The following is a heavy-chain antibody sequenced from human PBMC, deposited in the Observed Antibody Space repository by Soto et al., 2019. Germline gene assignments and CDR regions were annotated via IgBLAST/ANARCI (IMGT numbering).Heavy chain of an antibody. J-gene: IGHJ6*02. D-gene: IGHD2-2*01. CDR1: GFTFTSSA. CDR2: IVVGSGNT. V-gene: IGHV1-58*01. Sequence: GASVKVSCKASGFTFTSSAVQWVRQARGQRLEWIGWIVVGSGNTNYAQKFQERVTITRDMSTSTAYMELSSLRSEDTAVYYCAAAYCSSTSCRAHYYYGMDVWGQGTTVTVSS. CDR3: AAAYCSSTSCRAHYYYGMDV.